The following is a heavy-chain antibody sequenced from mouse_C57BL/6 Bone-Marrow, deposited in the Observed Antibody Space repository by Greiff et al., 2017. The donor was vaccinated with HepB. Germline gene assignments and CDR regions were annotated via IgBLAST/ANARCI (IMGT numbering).Heavy chain of an antibody. D-gene: IGHD2-4*01. V-gene: IGHV14-4*01. Sequence: EVQLQQSGAELVRPGASVKMSCTASGFNIKDDYMHWVKQRPEQGLEWIGWIDPENGDTEYASKFQGKATITADTSSNTAYLQLSSLTSEDTAVYYCTTRGVYDFYFDYWGQGTTLTVSS. CDR3: TTRGVYDFYFDY. J-gene: IGHJ2*01. CDR1: GFNIKDDY. CDR2: IDPENGDT.